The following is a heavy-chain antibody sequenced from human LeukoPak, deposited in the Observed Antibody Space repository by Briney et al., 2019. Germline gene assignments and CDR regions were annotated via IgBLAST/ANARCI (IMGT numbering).Heavy chain of an antibody. CDR2: IYYTGST. D-gene: IGHD6-6*01. CDR1: GGSLSSYY. CDR3: ARYISSGLDY. J-gene: IGHJ4*02. V-gene: IGHV4-59*08. Sequence: SETPSLTCTVSGGSLSSYYWSWIRQPPGKGLEWIGYIYYTGSTNYNPSLKSRVTISVDTSKNQFSLKLSYVNAADTAVYYCARYISSGLDYWGQGTLVTVPS.